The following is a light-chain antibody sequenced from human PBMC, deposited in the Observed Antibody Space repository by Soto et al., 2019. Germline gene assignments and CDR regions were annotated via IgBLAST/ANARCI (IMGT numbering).Light chain of an antibody. V-gene: IGLV2-14*01. CDR1: SSDVGNYNY. CDR3: SSYTSSTTYV. Sequence: QSVLTQSASVFGPPGHSITISCPGTSSDVGNYNYVSWYQQHPGEVPKLIIFNVNNRPSGVSNRFSGSKSGNTASLTISGLQAEDEADYYCSSYTSSTTYVFGTGTKVTVL. J-gene: IGLJ1*01. CDR2: NVN.